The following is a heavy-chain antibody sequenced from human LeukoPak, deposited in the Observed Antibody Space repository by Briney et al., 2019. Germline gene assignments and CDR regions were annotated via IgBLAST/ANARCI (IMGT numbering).Heavy chain of an antibody. CDR2: INCNSGET. V-gene: IGHV1-2*06. D-gene: IGHD2-15*01. CDR3: ARSGGWSWVDH. J-gene: IGHJ4*02. Sequence: ASVKVSCKASGYTFTGHYIHWVRQAPGQGLEWMGRINCNSGETNYEQKFQGRVTMTRDTSITTAYMELSGLRSDDTAVFFCARSGGWSWVDHWGQGALVTVSS. CDR1: GYTFTGHY.